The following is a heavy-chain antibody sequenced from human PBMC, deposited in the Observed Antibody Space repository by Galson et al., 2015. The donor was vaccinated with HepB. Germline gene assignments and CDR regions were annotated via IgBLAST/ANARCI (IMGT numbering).Heavy chain of an antibody. D-gene: IGHD2-2*01. Sequence: SVKVSCKASGYTCTSYYMHWVRQAPGQGLEWMGIINPSGGSTSYAQKFQGRVTITADESTSTAYMELSSLRSEDTAVYYCARAIVPAATGWFDPWGQGTLVTVSS. CDR3: ARAIVPAATGWFDP. CDR1: GYTCTSYY. J-gene: IGHJ5*02. V-gene: IGHV1-46*01. CDR2: INPSGGST.